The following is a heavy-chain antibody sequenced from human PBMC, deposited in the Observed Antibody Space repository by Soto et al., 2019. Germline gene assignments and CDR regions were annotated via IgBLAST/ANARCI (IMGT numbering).Heavy chain of an antibody. CDR3: ARYHASVVF. Sequence: RYGITISSMWWVHQSPGQGLEWLGWINTDDGDAKYSQKLQGRVTVTRDTSATTAYMEVSSLRSEHTAVYYCARYHASVVFRGLGTLVTVSS. D-gene: IGHD6-6*01. V-gene: IGHV1-3*04. CDR1: RYGITISS. J-gene: IGHJ1*01. CDR2: INTDDGDA.